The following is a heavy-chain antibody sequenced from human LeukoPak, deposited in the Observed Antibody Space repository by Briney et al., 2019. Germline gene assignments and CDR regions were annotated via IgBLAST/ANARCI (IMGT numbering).Heavy chain of an antibody. CDR3: ARPTSGDYGDYSFDY. CDR2: INSDGSST. D-gene: IGHD4-17*01. Sequence: GGSLRLSCAASGFTFSSYWTHWVRQAPGKGLVWVSRINSDGSSTSYADSVKGRFTISRDNAKNTLYLQMNSLRAEDTAVYYCARPTSGDYGDYSFDYWGQGTLVTVSS. CDR1: GFTFSSYW. V-gene: IGHV3-74*01. J-gene: IGHJ4*02.